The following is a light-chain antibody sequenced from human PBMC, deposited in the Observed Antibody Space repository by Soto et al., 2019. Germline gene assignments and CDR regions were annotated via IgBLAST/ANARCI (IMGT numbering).Light chain of an antibody. J-gene: IGKJ1*01. CDR2: GAS. V-gene: IGKV3-20*01. Sequence: EMVMTQSPATLSVSPGERATLSCRASQSVSSGYLAWYQQKPGQAPRLLIYGASRRATGIPDRFSGSGSGTDFTLSIGRLEPEDFAVYWCQHYGNSPTFGQGTKVDIK. CDR1: QSVSSGY. CDR3: QHYGNSPT.